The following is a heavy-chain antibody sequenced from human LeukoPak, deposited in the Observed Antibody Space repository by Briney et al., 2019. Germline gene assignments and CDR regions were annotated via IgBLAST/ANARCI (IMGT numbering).Heavy chain of an antibody. Sequence: SETLSLTCAVYGGSFSGYYWSWIRQPPGKGLEWIGEINHSGNTNYNPSLKSRVTISVDTSKNQFSLKLSSVTAADTAVYYCARGPYYYGSGRGRSPYYFDYWGQGTLVTVSS. CDR1: GGSFSGYY. D-gene: IGHD3-10*01. CDR2: INHSGNT. J-gene: IGHJ4*02. V-gene: IGHV4-34*01. CDR3: ARGPYYYGSGRGRSPYYFDY.